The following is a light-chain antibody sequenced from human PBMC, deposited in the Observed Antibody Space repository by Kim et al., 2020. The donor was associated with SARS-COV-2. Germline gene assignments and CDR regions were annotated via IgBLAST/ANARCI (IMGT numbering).Light chain of an antibody. CDR1: ALPKQY. V-gene: IGLV3-25*03. Sequence: VSPGQTARITCSGDALPKQYAYWYQQKPGQAPVLVIYKDSERPSGIPERFSGSSSATTVTLTISGVQAEDEADYYCQSADSSGTWVFGGGTQLTVL. J-gene: IGLJ3*02. CDR2: KDS. CDR3: QSADSSGTWV.